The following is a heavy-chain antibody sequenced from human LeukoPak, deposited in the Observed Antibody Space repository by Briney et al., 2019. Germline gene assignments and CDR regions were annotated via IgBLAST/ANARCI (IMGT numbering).Heavy chain of an antibody. CDR1: GGSISSSSYY. CDR3: ARDAGGGYYYYYMDV. V-gene: IGHV4-39*07. J-gene: IGHJ6*03. D-gene: IGHD3-10*01. Sequence: SETLSLTCTVSGGSISSSSYYWGWIRQPPGKGLEWIGSIYYSGSTYYNPSLKSRVTISVDTSKNQFSLKLSSVTAADTAVYYCARDAGGGYYYYYMDVWGKGTTVTVSS. CDR2: IYYSGST.